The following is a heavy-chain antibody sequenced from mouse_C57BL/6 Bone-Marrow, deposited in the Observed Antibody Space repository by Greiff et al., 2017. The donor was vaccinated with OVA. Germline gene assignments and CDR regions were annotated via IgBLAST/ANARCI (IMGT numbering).Heavy chain of an antibody. CDR1: GYTFTDYY. CDR2: IYPGSGNT. J-gene: IGHJ3*01. CDR3: ARGRYYDYGDGWFAY. D-gene: IGHD2-4*01. V-gene: IGHV1-76*01. Sequence: VQLQQSGAELVRPGASVKLSCKASGYTFTDYYINWVKQRPGQGLEWIARIYPGSGNTYYNEKFKGKATLTAEKSSSTAYMQLSSLTSEDSAVYFCARGRYYDYGDGWFAYWGQGTLVTVSA.